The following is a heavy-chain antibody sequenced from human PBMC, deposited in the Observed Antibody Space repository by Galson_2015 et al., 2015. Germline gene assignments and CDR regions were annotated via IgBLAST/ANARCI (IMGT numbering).Heavy chain of an antibody. CDR3: SRQAGDGDYGDF. D-gene: IGHD4-17*01. V-gene: IGHV5-51*01. CDR1: GYSFPNYW. CDR2: IYPGDSDI. Sequence: SGAEVKKPGESLKISCKASGYSFPNYWIAWVRQMPGKGLECMGRIYPGDSDIRYSPSFQGQVTISADKSIRTAYLQWSSLEASDTAIYYCSRQAGDGDYGDFWGQGTLVTVSS. J-gene: IGHJ4*02.